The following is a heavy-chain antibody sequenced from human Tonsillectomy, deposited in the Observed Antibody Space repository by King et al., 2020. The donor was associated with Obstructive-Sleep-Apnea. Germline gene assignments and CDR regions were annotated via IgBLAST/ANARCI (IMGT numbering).Heavy chain of an antibody. CDR3: ARRARIVGATRGWFDP. J-gene: IGHJ5*02. CDR1: GGSISSYY. Sequence: QLQESGPGLVKPSETLSLTCTVSGGSISSYYWSWIRQPPGKGLEWIGYIYYSGSTNYNPSLKSRVTISVDTSKNPYSLKLSSVTAADTAVYYCARRARIVGATRGWFDPWGQGTLVTVSS. CDR2: IYYSGST. D-gene: IGHD1-26*01. V-gene: IGHV4-59*08.